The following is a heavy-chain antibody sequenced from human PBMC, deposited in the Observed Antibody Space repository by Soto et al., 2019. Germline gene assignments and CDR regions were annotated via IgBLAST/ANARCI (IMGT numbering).Heavy chain of an antibody. Sequence: QVQLVESGGGLGKPGGSLRLSCAASGFTFSDYYMSWIRQAPGKGLEWVSYISSSGSTIYYADSVKGRFTISRDNAKNSLYLQMNSLRAEDTAVYYCARHKHKQWLETGGNDAFDIWGQGTMVTVSS. D-gene: IGHD6-19*01. J-gene: IGHJ3*02. CDR2: ISSSGSTI. V-gene: IGHV3-11*01. CDR3: ARHKHKQWLETGGNDAFDI. CDR1: GFTFSDYY.